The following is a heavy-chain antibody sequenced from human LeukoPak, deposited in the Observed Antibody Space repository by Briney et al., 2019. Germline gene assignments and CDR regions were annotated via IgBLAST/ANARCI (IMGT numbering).Heavy chain of an antibody. CDR1: GGSISSSNW. CDR2: IYHSGST. D-gene: IGHD5-12*01. J-gene: IGHJ4*02. CDR3: ARGRPDASYDSYFDY. Sequence: SETLSLTCAVSGGSISSSNWWSWVRQPPGKGLEWIGEIYHSGSTNYNPSLKSRVTISVDKSKNQFSLKLSSVTAADTAVYYCARGRPDASYDSYFDYWGQGTLVTVSS. V-gene: IGHV4-4*02.